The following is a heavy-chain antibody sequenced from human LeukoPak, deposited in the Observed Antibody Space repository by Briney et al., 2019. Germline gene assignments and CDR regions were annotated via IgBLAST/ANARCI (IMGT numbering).Heavy chain of an antibody. Sequence: SETLSLTCSVSGGSISGYYWTWVRQPPGKGLEWIGQIHYSGRADYNPSLKSRITMSVDTSRNQISLKLSSVTGADPAIYYFVRFGVNYDMDVWGQGTTVTVFS. D-gene: IGHD3-16*01. CDR1: GGSISGYY. CDR2: IHYSGRA. J-gene: IGHJ6*02. V-gene: IGHV4-59*01. CDR3: VRFGVNYDMDV.